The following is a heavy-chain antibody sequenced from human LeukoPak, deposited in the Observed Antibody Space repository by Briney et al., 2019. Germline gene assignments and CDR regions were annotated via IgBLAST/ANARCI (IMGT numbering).Heavy chain of an antibody. CDR3: ASGHYDILPGYQGYFDY. J-gene: IGHJ4*02. D-gene: IGHD3-9*01. V-gene: IGHV4-4*02. CDR2: VHLDGRT. Sequence: SGTLSLICGVSGGSISSTNWWTWIRQPPGKGLEWIGEVHLDGRTNYNPSLESRLTMSVDLSENHISLKLTSVTAADTAVYYCASGHYDILPGYQGYFDYWGQGTLVTVSS. CDR1: GGSISSTNW.